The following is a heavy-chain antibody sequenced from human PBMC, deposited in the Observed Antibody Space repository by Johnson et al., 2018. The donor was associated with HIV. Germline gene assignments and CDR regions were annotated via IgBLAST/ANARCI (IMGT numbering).Heavy chain of an antibody. D-gene: IGHD2-2*01. Sequence: VQLVESGGGLVQPGGSLRLSCAASGFTLRNCAINWGRQAPGKGLEWVSGFTWDGDRTAYADSVKGRFTISRDNAKKSLYVQMNSLRAEDTALYYCARERRSTNTWYVRDAFDIWGQGTMVTVSS. J-gene: IGHJ3*02. V-gene: IGHV3-20*04. CDR2: FTWDGDRT. CDR1: GFTLRNCA. CDR3: ARERRSTNTWYVRDAFDI.